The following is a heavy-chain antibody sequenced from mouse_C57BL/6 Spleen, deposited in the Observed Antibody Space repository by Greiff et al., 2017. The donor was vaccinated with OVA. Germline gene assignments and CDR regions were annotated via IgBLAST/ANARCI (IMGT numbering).Heavy chain of an antibody. CDR2: IDPSDSYT. D-gene: IGHD2-3*01. Sequence: QVHVKQPGAELVMPGASVKLSCKASGYTFTSYWMHWVKQRPGQGLEWIGEIDPSDSYTNYNQKFKGKSTLTVDKSSSTAYMQLSSLTSEDSAVYYCARWDDGYLFAYWGQGTLVTVSA. V-gene: IGHV1-69*01. J-gene: IGHJ3*01. CDR3: ARWDDGYLFAY. CDR1: GYTFTSYW.